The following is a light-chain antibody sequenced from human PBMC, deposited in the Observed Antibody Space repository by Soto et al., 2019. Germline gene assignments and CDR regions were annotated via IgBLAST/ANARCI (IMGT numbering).Light chain of an antibody. CDR3: GSWDSSLSAYV. Sequence: QSVLTQPPSVSAAPGQKVTISCSGSRSNIGGNSVSWYQQLTGTAPKLLIYDDNKRPSGIPDRFSGSKSGTSATLGITGFQTGDEADYYCGSWDSSLSAYVFGTGTKVTVL. CDR1: RSNIGGNS. V-gene: IGLV1-51*01. CDR2: DDN. J-gene: IGLJ1*01.